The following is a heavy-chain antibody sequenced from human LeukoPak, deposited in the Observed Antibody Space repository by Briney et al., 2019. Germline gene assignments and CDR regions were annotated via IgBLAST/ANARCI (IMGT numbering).Heavy chain of an antibody. V-gene: IGHV4-61*02. Sequence: SETLSLTCTVSGGSISSGSYYWSWIRQPAGKGLEWIGRIYTSGSTNYNPSLKSRVTMSVDTSKNQFSLKLSSVTAADTAVYYCARDKYFDWLLSGTYYYYYMDVWGKGTTVTVSS. CDR1: GGSISSGSYY. CDR2: IYTSGST. J-gene: IGHJ6*03. D-gene: IGHD3-9*01. CDR3: ARDKYFDWLLSGTYYYYYMDV.